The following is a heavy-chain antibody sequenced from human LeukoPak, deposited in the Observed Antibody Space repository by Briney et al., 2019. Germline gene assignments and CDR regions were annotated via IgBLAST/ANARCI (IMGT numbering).Heavy chain of an antibody. CDR2: IKSKTDGGTT. Sequence: GGSLRLSCAASGFTFSNAWMSWVRQAPGKGLEWVGRIKSKTDGGTTGYAAPVKGRFTISRDDSKNTLYLQMNSLKTEDTAVYYCTTFCPNYYGWGSYKKYGGQEPLVTVPS. V-gene: IGHV3-15*01. CDR1: GFTFSNAW. CDR3: TTFCPNYYGWGSYKKY. D-gene: IGHD3-10*01. J-gene: IGHJ4*02.